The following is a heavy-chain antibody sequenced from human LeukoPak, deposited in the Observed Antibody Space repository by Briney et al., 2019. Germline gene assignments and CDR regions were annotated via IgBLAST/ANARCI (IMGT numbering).Heavy chain of an antibody. D-gene: IGHD6-13*01. CDR2: VYIARSGGDT. J-gene: IGHJ3*02. CDR3: ARQTPFAAAGPYAFDI. CDR1: GFAVSSNY. V-gene: IGHV3-66*04. Sequence: GGSLRLSCAASGFAVSSNYMSWVRQAPGKGLEWVSVVYIARSGGDTYYADSVKGRFTISRDNAKNSLYLQMNSLRAEDTAVYYCARQTPFAAAGPYAFDIWGQGTMVTVSS.